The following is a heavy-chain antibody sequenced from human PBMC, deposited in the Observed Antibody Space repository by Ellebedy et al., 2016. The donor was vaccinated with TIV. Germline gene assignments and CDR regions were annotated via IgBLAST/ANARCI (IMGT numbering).Heavy chain of an antibody. CDR3: TRALYRWLHHRGVNFDY. J-gene: IGHJ4*02. V-gene: IGHV3-49*03. Sequence: GGSLRLSCTASGFTFGDYAMSWFRQAPGKGLEWVGFIRSKAYGGTTEYAASVKGRFTISRDDSKSIAYLQMNSLKTEDTAVYYCTRALYRWLHHRGVNFDYWGQGTLVTVSS. CDR2: IRSKAYGGTT. CDR1: GFTFGDYA. D-gene: IGHD5-24*01.